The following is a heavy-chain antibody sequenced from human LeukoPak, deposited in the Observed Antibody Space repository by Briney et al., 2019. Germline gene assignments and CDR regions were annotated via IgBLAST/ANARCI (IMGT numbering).Heavy chain of an antibody. D-gene: IGHD1-7*01. CDR3: ARKCLTGTTTGAIDY. Sequence: SETLSLTCAVYGGSFSGYYWSWIRQPPGKGLEWIGEINHSGSTTYNPSLKSRVTISVDTSKNQFSLKLRSVTAADTAVYYCARKCLTGTTTGAIDYWGQGTVLTVSS. CDR1: GGSFSGYY. V-gene: IGHV4-34*01. CDR2: INHSGST. J-gene: IGHJ4*02.